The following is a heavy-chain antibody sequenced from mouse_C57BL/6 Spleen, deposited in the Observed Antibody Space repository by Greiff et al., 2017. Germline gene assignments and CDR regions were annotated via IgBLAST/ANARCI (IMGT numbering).Heavy chain of an antibody. CDR1: GYAFSSYW. J-gene: IGHJ1*03. V-gene: IGHV1-80*01. D-gene: IGHD1-1*01. CDR3: AREDRIITTVEGYFDV. CDR2: IYPGDGDT. Sequence: QVQLQQSGAELVKPGASVKISCKASGYAFSSYWMNWVKQRPGKGLEWIGQIYPGDGDTNYNGKFKGKATLTADKSSSTAYMQLSSLTSEDSAVYFCAREDRIITTVEGYFDVWGTGTTVTVSS.